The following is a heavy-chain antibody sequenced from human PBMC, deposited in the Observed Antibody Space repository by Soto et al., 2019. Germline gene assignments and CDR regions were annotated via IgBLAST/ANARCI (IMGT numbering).Heavy chain of an antibody. CDR1: GFTFDDYV. V-gene: IGHV3-9*01. D-gene: IGHD1-7*01. J-gene: IGHJ4*02. CDR2: ISWNSGSI. CDR3: AKGWNYSLDY. Sequence: GGSLRLSCAASGFTFDDYVMHWVRQAPGKGLEWVSGISWNSGSIGYADSVKGRFTISRDNAKNSLYLQMNSLRAEDTALYYCAKGWNYSLDYWGQGTLVTVSS.